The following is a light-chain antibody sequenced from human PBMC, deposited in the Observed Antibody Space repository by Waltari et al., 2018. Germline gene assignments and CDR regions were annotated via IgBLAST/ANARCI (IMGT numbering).Light chain of an antibody. J-gene: IGKJ4*01. CDR2: GAS. V-gene: IGKV1-33*01. Sequence: DIQMNQSPSSLSASVGDRVTITCQASQDITNYVNWYQQKPGKAPRLLIYGASNLETGVPSRFTGSGSVTDFTFTITSLQPEDFATYYCQQYDLLPLTFGGGTKVEIK. CDR1: QDITNY. CDR3: QQYDLLPLT.